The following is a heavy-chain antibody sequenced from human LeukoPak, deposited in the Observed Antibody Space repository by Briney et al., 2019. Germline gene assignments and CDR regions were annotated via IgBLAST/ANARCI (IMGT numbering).Heavy chain of an antibody. CDR3: ARDTRMSSGYHYFDL. CDR1: GDSISSGDYY. Sequence: SETLSLTCSVSGDSISSGDYYWSWVRQPPGKTLECIGYIYYSGSTYSNPSLRSRVTISVDTPNKQFSLKLSSVTAADTAVYYCARDTRMSSGYHYFDLWGQGTLVTVSS. J-gene: IGHJ4*02. D-gene: IGHD3-22*01. V-gene: IGHV4-30-4*01. CDR2: IYYSGST.